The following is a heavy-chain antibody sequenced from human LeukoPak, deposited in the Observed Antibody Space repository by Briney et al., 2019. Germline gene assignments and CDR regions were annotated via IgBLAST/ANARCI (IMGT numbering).Heavy chain of an antibody. CDR2: INPNSGGT. D-gene: IGHD1-26*01. CDR3: ATVGVGATHGDY. Sequence: ASVKVSCKASGYTFTGYYMHWVRQAPGQGLEWMGWINPNSGGTNYAQKFQGRVTMTRDTSISTAYMELSSLRSEDTAVYYCATVGVGATHGDYWGQGTLVTVSS. V-gene: IGHV1-2*02. CDR1: GYTFTGYY. J-gene: IGHJ4*02.